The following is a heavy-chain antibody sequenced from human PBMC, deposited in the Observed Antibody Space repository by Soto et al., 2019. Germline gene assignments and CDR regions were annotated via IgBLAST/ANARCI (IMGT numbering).Heavy chain of an antibody. CDR2: IFYRGNT. CDR1: GASISSSSYY. CDR3: ARAYCATDTCYHFDY. Sequence: SETLSLTCTVSGASISSSSYYWGWIRQPPGKGLEWIGNIFYRGNTYYNPSLESRVTISVDTSKNQFSLNLNSVTAADTAVYYCARAYCATDTCYHFDYWGQGTLVTVSS. V-gene: IGHV4-39*01. J-gene: IGHJ4*02. D-gene: IGHD2-21*01.